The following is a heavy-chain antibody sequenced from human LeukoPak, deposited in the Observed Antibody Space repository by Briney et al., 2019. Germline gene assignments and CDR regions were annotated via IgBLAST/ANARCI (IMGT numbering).Heavy chain of an antibody. V-gene: IGHV5-51*01. Sequence: GESLKISCKGSGYSFTSYWIGWVRQMPGKGLEWMGIIYPGDSDTRYSPSFQGQVTISADKSISTTYLQWGSLKASDTAMYYCARAYSSGYYGNDAFDIWGQGTMVTVSS. J-gene: IGHJ3*02. D-gene: IGHD3-22*01. CDR1: GYSFTSYW. CDR2: IYPGDSDT. CDR3: ARAYSSGYYGNDAFDI.